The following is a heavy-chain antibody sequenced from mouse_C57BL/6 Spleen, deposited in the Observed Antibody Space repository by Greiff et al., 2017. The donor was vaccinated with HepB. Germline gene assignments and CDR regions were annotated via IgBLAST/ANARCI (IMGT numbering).Heavy chain of an antibody. CDR3: AREGVYDPHYFDY. Sequence: EVQLQQSGPELVKPGASVKISFKASGYTFTDYYMNWVKQSHGKSLEWIGDINPNNGGTSYNQKFKGKATLTVDKSSSTAYMELRSLTSEDSAVYYCAREGVYDPHYFDYWGQGTTLTVSS. J-gene: IGHJ2*01. CDR1: GYTFTDYY. D-gene: IGHD2-3*01. V-gene: IGHV1-26*01. CDR2: INPNNGGT.